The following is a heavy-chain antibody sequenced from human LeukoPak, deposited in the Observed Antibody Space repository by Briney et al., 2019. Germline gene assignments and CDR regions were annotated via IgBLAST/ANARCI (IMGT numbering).Heavy chain of an antibody. CDR2: INHSGST. Sequence: PSETLSLTCTVSGGSISSYYWSWIRQAPGKGLEWIGEINHSGSTNYNPSPKSRVTISVDTSKNQFSLKLSSVTAADTAVYYCARGRDYDILTGYLYYYYGMDVWGQGTTVTVSS. V-gene: IGHV4-34*01. CDR3: ARGRDYDILTGYLYYYYGMDV. D-gene: IGHD3-9*01. CDR1: GGSISSYY. J-gene: IGHJ6*02.